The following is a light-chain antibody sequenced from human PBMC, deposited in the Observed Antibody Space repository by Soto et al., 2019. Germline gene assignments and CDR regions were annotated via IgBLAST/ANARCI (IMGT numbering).Light chain of an antibody. Sequence: EIVLTQSPGTLSLSPGERATLSCRASQSVSSNYLAWYQQKPGQAPRPLIYGASSRATGIPDRFSGSGAGTDFTLTISRLESEYFAVYYCQQYGSSPWTFGKGTKLDIK. CDR1: QSVSSNY. CDR2: GAS. J-gene: IGKJ1*01. V-gene: IGKV3-20*01. CDR3: QQYGSSPWT.